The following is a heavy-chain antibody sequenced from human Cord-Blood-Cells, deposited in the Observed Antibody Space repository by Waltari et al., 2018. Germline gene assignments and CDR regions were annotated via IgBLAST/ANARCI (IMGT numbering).Heavy chain of an antibody. D-gene: IGHD4-17*01. CDR1: GGSFSGYS. Sequence: QVQLHQRGAGLLKPSATLSLTCAVYGGSFSGYSCTWLRQPPGKGLEWIGEINHSVNTNYNPSLKSRVTISVDTSKNQFSLKLSSVTAADTAVYYCARPHYGDYGWFDPWGQGTLVTVSA. V-gene: IGHV4-34*01. CDR2: INHSVNT. J-gene: IGHJ5*02. CDR3: ARPHYGDYGWFDP.